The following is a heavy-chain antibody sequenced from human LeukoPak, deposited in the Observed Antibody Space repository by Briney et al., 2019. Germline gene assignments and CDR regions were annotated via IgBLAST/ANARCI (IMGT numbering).Heavy chain of an antibody. Sequence: PGGSLRLSCAASGFTFSSYAMSWVRQAPGKGLEWVSAISGSGGSTYYADSVKGRFTISRDNSKNTLYLQMNSLRAEDTAVYYCARGFCGGGACYSPGEWGQGTLVAVSS. D-gene: IGHD2-15*01. CDR2: ISGSGGST. CDR3: ARGFCGGGACYSPGE. V-gene: IGHV3-23*01. CDR1: GFTFSSYA. J-gene: IGHJ4*02.